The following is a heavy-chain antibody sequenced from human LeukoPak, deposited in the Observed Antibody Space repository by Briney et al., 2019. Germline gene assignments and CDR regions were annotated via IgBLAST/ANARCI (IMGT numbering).Heavy chain of an antibody. V-gene: IGHV1-2*02. J-gene: IGHJ6*03. CDR2: INPNSGGT. Sequence: ASVKVSCKASGYTFTGYYMHWVRQAPGQGLEWMGWINPNSGGTNYAQKFQGRVTMTRDTSISTAYMELSRLRSDDTAVYYCATGGNDFWSGYYTLTYYYYYYMDVWGKETTVTVSS. D-gene: IGHD3-3*01. CDR1: GYTFTGYY. CDR3: ATGGNDFWSGYYTLTYYYYYYMDV.